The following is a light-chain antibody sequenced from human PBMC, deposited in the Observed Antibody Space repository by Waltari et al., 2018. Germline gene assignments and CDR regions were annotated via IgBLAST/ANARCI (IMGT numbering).Light chain of an antibody. J-gene: IGKJ2*01. CDR3: VQGTRWPGT. CDR2: KVS. Sequence: DVVMTQSPLSLPVILGQPASISCRSSQSLLYRDGNTYLNWIQQRPGQSTRRLIYKVSNRDSGVPDRFSGSGAGCGFTLRVSRVQAGEVGFYYGVQGTRWPGTSGQWTRQEIK. V-gene: IGKV2-30*01. CDR1: QSLLYRDGNTY.